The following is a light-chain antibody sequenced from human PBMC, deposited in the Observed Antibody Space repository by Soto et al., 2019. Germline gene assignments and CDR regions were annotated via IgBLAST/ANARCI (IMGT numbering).Light chain of an antibody. V-gene: IGLV2-14*01. CDR1: SSDIGTYNF. J-gene: IGLJ1*01. CDR2: EVD. CDR3: SSYTTTNSYV. Sequence: QSALTQPVSVSGSPGQAITISCSGSSSDIGTYNFVSWYQHLPGKAPQLIIFEVDNRPSGVSDRFSASKSGNTASLTISGLQAEDEAEYYCSSYTTTNSYVFGSGTKVTVL.